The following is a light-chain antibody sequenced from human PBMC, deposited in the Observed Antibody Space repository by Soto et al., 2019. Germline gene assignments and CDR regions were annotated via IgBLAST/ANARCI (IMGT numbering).Light chain of an antibody. CDR1: SSNIGAGYD. CDR3: QSYDTGLGGYV. V-gene: IGLV1-40*01. Sequence: QLVLTQPPSVSGAPGQRVTISCSGSSSNIGAGYDVHWYQQLPGTAPKLLIYVNTNRPSGVPDRLSGSKSGTSASLAITGLQAEDEADYYCQSYDTGLGGYVFGTGTKLTVL. CDR2: VNT. J-gene: IGLJ1*01.